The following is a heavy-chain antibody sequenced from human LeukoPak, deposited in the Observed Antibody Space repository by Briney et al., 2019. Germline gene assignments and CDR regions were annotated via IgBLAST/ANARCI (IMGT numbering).Heavy chain of an antibody. CDR1: GFTFSNYD. D-gene: IGHD2/OR15-2a*01. CDR2: ISGSGDIT. Sequence: PGGSLRLSCAASGFTFSNYDMNWVRQAPGKGLEWVSLISGSGDITYYADSVKGRFTISRDNSKNTLFLEMNNLRAEDTALYYCAKRESYNRGPFDQWGQGTQVTVSS. CDR3: AKRESYNRGPFDQ. J-gene: IGHJ4*02. V-gene: IGHV3-23*01.